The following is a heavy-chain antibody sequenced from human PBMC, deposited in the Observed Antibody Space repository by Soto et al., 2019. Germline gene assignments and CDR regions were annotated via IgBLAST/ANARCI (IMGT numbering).Heavy chain of an antibody. CDR2: IFPGYSET. V-gene: IGHV5-51*01. CDR3: AILYQVFTTDY. CDR1: GYXFTNYL. J-gene: IGHJ4*02. Sequence: EXLKISCKGSGYXFTNYLVVWVRHTPGKGLEWMGIIFPGYSETKYSPSFKGQVTVSVEQSTTTAYLQWRILRASDSALYYCAILYQVFTTDYWGPGTLGTVSS. D-gene: IGHD2-2*01.